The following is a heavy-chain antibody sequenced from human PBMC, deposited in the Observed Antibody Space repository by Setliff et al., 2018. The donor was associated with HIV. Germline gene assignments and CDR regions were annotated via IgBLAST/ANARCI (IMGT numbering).Heavy chain of an antibody. V-gene: IGHV4-38-2*01. CDR2: IYHSGNT. D-gene: IGHD2-21*02. Sequence: PSETLSLTCVVSGDSISSDFYWGWIRQPPGKGLEWIGSIYHSGNTYYMPSLQSRVTISVDMSKNQFSLNLNSVTAPDTAVYYCARGQGCGGGCHYAFEMWGQGTMVTVS. CDR3: ARGQGCGGGCHYAFEM. J-gene: IGHJ3*02. CDR1: GDSISSDFY.